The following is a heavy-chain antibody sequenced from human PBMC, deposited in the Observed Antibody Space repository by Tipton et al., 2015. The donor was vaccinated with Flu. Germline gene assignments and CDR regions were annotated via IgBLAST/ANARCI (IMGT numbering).Heavy chain of an antibody. J-gene: IGHJ6*02. CDR2: TYYRSKWYH. CDR1: GDSVSSNSAS. Sequence: PGLAKPSETLSLTCVVSGDSVSSNSASWNWIRQSPSRGLEWLGRTYYRSKWYHDYVESVQGRIDISPDTSKNQFFLQLTSVTPEDTGVYYCSRVTLETNYAMDVWGQGTPVTVSS. D-gene: IGHD1-1*01. CDR3: SRVTLETNYAMDV. V-gene: IGHV6-1*01.